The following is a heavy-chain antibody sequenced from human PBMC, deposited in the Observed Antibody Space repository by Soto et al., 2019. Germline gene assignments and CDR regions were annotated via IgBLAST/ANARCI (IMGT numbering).Heavy chain of an antibody. J-gene: IGHJ6*02. CDR2: INSGNGNT. V-gene: IGHV1-3*01. CDR1: VCTFSSHA. D-gene: IGHD4-17*01. Sequence: ASGKVSCKASVCTFSSHAMHWVRQAPGQRLELMGWINSGNGNTKXSQNFQGRAXTTRDASASTAXMELIXVQSEDTAVYYCARDTAPSDVWGQGTTVTVSS. CDR3: ARDTAPSDV.